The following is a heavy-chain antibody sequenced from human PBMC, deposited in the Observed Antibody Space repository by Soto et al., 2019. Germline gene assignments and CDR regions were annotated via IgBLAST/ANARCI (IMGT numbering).Heavy chain of an antibody. J-gene: IGHJ6*02. CDR2: ISYSGST. V-gene: IGHV4-59*01. CDR1: GGSISSFY. CDR3: ARGHRAMEYYYYYGMDV. Sequence: SETLSLTXSVSGGSISSFYWSWIRQPPGKGLEWIGYISYSGSTTYNPSLKSRITLSVDTSKNQFSRRVSSVTAADTAVYYCARGHRAMEYYYYYGMDVWGQGTTVTVSS. D-gene: IGHD5-18*01.